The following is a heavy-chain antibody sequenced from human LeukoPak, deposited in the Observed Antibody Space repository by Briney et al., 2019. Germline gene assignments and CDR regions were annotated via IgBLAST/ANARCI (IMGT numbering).Heavy chain of an antibody. CDR1: GGSISSYY. D-gene: IGHD3-3*01. Sequence: SETLSLTCTVSGGSISSYYWSWIRQPAGKGLEWIGRIYTSGSTNYNPSLKSRVTMSVDTSKNQFSLKLSSVTAADTAVYYCARDTQQDFWSGNYTWFDPWGQGTLVTVSS. V-gene: IGHV4-4*07. J-gene: IGHJ5*02. CDR2: IYTSGST. CDR3: ARDTQQDFWSGNYTWFDP.